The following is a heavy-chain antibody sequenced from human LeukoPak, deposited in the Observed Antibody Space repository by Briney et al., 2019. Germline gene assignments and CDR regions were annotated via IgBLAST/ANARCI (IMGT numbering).Heavy chain of an antibody. V-gene: IGHV3-66*01. Sequence: GSLRLSCAASGFTVSNNYMSWVRQAPGKGLEWVSVIYSGGSTYYAGSVKGRFTISRDNSKNTLYLQMNSLRAEDTAVYYCARGPYSSGWSLDYWGQGTLVTVSS. CDR2: IYSGGST. CDR3: ARGPYSSGWSLDY. J-gene: IGHJ4*02. CDR1: GFTVSNNY. D-gene: IGHD6-19*01.